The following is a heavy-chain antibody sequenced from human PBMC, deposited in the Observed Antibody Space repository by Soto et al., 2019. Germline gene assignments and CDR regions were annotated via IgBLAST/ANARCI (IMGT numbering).Heavy chain of an antibody. CDR1: GGTIRSPDW. Sequence: TLSLTCGVSGGTIRSPDWWTWVRQPPGKGLEWIGEIFQSGSTNYTPSLESRVTISVDKSKNQFSRTLTSVTAAYTAVYFCARGRGRYSSGWSWFDPWGQGILVTVSS. V-gene: IGHV4-4*01. CDR3: ARGRGRYSSGWSWFDP. J-gene: IGHJ5*02. D-gene: IGHD6-19*01. CDR2: IFQSGST.